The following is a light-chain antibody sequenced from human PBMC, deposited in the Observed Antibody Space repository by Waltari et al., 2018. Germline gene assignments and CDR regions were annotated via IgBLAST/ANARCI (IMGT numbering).Light chain of an antibody. V-gene: IGLV2-14*03. J-gene: IGLJ1*01. CDR2: DVS. CDR3: TSFTSSRTYV. Sequence: SALTQPVSVSGSPGPSLAIPCTRTSSPVGGSDYVFWYQQHPGKVPKLMIYDVSARPSGVSNRFSGSKSGNTASLTISGLQAEDEADYYCTSFTSSRTYVFGTGTKVTVL. CDR1: SSPVGGSDY.